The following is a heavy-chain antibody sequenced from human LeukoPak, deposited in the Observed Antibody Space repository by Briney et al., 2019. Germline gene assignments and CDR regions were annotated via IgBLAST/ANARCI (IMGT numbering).Heavy chain of an antibody. D-gene: IGHD3-22*01. V-gene: IGHV3-15*07. CDR3: STTYYYDSSEGY. Sequence: GGSLRLSCAASGFTFSNACMNVVRQAPCKGLEWVGRIKSKTDGGTTDYAAPVKGRFTISRDDSKNTLYLQMNSLKTEDTAVYYCSTTYYYDSSEGYWGQGTLVTVSS. J-gene: IGHJ4*02. CDR2: IKSKTDGGTT. CDR1: GFTFSNAC.